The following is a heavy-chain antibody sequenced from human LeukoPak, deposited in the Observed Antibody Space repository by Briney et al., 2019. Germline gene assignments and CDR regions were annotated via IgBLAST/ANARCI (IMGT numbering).Heavy chain of an antibody. J-gene: IGHJ4*02. D-gene: IGHD2-2*01. Sequence: GGSLRLSCAASGFXFSDYYIDWVRQAPEKGLEWVGRTRNKANSYITEYTASVKGRFTISRDDSKNSLYLQMNSLKTEDTAVYFCARVVCCSTSCYDDYWGQGTRVTVSS. CDR2: TRNKANSYIT. CDR3: ARVVCCSTSCYDDY. CDR1: GFXFSDYY. V-gene: IGHV3-72*01.